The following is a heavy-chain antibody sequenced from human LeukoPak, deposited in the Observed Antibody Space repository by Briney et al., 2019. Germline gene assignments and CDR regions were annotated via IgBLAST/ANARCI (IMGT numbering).Heavy chain of an antibody. V-gene: IGHV1-69*05. CDR2: FIPIFGTA. J-gene: IGHJ4*02. Sequence: GASVKVSCKASGCTFSSYAINWVRQAPGQGLEWMGGFIPIFGTANYAQKFQGRVTITTDASTSTAYMELSSLRSEDTAVYYCAWTSLEWLLLFDYWGQGTLVTVSS. D-gene: IGHD3-3*01. CDR3: AWTSLEWLLLFDY. CDR1: GCTFSSYA.